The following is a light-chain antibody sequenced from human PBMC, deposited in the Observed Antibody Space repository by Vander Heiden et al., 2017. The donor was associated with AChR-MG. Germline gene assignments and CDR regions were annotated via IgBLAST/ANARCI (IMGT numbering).Light chain of an antibody. Sequence: IVLTQSPGTLSLSPGETVTLSCRASQIISSNYLAWYQHRPVQAPTLLIYGASIRATGIPARFSGSGSGTDFTLTISRLESEDFAVYYCHQYGSSPRTFGQGTRVEI. V-gene: IGKV3-20*01. CDR1: QIISSNY. CDR3: HQYGSSPRT. CDR2: GAS. J-gene: IGKJ1*01.